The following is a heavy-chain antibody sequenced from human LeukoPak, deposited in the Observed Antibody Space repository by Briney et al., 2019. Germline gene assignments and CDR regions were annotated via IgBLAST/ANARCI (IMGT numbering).Heavy chain of an antibody. CDR3: ARYIVVVIAKTFYFDY. CDR1: GFTFSSYW. Sequence: AGGSLRLSCAASGFTFSSYWMSWVRQAPGKGLEWVANIKQDGSEKYYVDSVKGRFTISRDNAKNSLYLQMNSLGAEDTAVYYCARYIVVVIAKTFYFDYWGQGTLVTVSS. CDR2: IKQDGSEK. V-gene: IGHV3-7*01. D-gene: IGHD2-21*01. J-gene: IGHJ4*02.